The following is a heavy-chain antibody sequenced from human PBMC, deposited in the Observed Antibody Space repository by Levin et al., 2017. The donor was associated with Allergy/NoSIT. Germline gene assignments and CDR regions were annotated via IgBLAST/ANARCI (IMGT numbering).Heavy chain of an antibody. Sequence: ASVKVSCKASGHTFSGYYIHWVRQAPGQGLEWMGWINPKTAATNYAQTFQGRVTMTRDTSITTAYMELRRLRSDDTAVYYCARIEVRGKINFFDPWGQGTLVTVSS. J-gene: IGHJ5*02. V-gene: IGHV1-2*02. CDR1: GHTFSGYY. CDR3: ARIEVRGKINFFDP. D-gene: IGHD3-10*01. CDR2: INPKTAAT.